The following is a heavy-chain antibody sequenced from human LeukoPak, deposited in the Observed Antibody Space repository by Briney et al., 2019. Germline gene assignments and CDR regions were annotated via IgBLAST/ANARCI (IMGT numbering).Heavy chain of an antibody. V-gene: IGHV3-23*01. CDR1: GFTFSSYA. CDR2: ISGSGGST. Sequence: GGSLRLSCAASGFTFSSYAMSWVRQAPGKGLEWVSAISGSGGSTYYADSVKGRFTISRDSSKNTLYLQMNSLRAEDTAVYYCAKWPRSGCSGGSCYDPDYWGQGTLVTVSS. D-gene: IGHD2-15*01. J-gene: IGHJ4*02. CDR3: AKWPRSGCSGGSCYDPDY.